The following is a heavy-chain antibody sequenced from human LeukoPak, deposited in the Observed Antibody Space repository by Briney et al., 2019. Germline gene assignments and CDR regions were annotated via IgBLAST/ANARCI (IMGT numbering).Heavy chain of an antibody. Sequence: PGGSLRLSCAASGFPFSSYGMDWVRQAPGKGLEWVSYISNDGANKYYADSVKGRFTISRDNSKDTLYMQMNSLRGDDTGMYFCAKDSSTSNYYYGLDVWGQGTTVTVSS. CDR2: ISNDGANK. CDR3: AKDSSTSNYYYGLDV. D-gene: IGHD2-2*01. CDR1: GFPFSSYG. V-gene: IGHV3-30*02. J-gene: IGHJ6*02.